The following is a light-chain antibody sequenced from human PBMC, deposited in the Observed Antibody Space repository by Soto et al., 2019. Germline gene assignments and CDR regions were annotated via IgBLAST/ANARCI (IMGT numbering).Light chain of an antibody. CDR1: QSVSGN. CDR3: QQYDGYVT. J-gene: IGKJ1*01. V-gene: IGKV3-15*01. Sequence: EIVMTQSPASMSVSPGERATLSCRASQSVSGNLAWYQQKPGQPPRLLIYGASTRATGIPARFSGRGSGTEFTLTISSLQSEDIAVYFCQQYDGYVTFGQGTKVEIK. CDR2: GAS.